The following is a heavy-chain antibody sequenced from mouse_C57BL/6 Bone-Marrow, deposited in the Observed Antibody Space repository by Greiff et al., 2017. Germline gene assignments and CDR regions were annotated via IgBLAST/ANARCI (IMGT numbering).Heavy chain of an antibody. CDR3: ARPRRDCLYAMDY. J-gene: IGHJ4*01. Sequence: DVMLVESGGGLVQPGESLKLSCESNEYEFPSHDMSWVRKTPEKRLELVAAINSDGGSTYYPDTMERRFIISRDNTKKTLYLQMSSLRSEDTAMYYCARPRRDCLYAMDYWGQGTSVTVSS. V-gene: IGHV5-2*03. CDR2: INSDGGST. CDR1: EYEFPSHD.